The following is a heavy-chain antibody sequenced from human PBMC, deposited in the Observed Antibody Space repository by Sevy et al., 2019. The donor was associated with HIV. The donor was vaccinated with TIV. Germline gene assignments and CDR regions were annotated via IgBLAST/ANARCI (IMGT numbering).Heavy chain of an antibody. D-gene: IGHD3-22*01. CDR3: AKDRYYDSSGFYVWDY. V-gene: IGHV3-23*01. CDR1: GFTFSSYT. J-gene: IGHJ4*02. Sequence: GGSLRLSCAASGFTFSSYTMSWVRQAPGKGLEWVSAIRGSGGSTSYAGSAQGRFTISRDNSKNTLYLQMDSLRAEDTAVYYCAKDRYYDSSGFYVWDYWGQGTLVTVSS. CDR2: IRGSGGST.